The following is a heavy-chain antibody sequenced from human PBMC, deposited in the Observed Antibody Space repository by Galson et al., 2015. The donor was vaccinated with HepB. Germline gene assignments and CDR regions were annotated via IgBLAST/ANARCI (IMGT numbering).Heavy chain of an antibody. CDR1: GFTFSSYS. Sequence: SLRLSCAATGFTFSSYSMNWVRQVPGKGLEWVSYISSSSSTIYYADSVKGRFTISRDNAKGSLDLEMSSLRDEDTALYYCARGLGRTVPAMDVWGQGTTVTVSS. CDR3: ARGLGRTVPAMDV. D-gene: IGHD3-16*01. J-gene: IGHJ6*02. V-gene: IGHV3-48*02. CDR2: ISSSSSTI.